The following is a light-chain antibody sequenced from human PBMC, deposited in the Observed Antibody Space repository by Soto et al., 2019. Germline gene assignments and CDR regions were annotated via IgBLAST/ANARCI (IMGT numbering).Light chain of an antibody. Sequence: EIVLTQSPATLSLSPGERATLSCRASQSVSSYLGWYQQKPGQAPRLLIYDASNRATDIPARFSGSGSGTELTLTISSLEPEHFAVYYCQKRSNWLPLTCGGGTKVEIK. CDR3: QKRSNWLPLT. CDR2: DAS. CDR1: QSVSSY. J-gene: IGKJ4*02. V-gene: IGKV3-11*01.